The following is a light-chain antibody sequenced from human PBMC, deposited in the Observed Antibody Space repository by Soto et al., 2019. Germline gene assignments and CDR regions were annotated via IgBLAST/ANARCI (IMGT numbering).Light chain of an antibody. CDR1: QSVSSSY. CDR3: QQYGSSPT. CDR2: DVS. Sequence: EIVLTQSPGTLSLSPGERATLSCRSSQSVSSSYLAWYQQKPGQAPRLLIYDVSSRATGIPDRFSGSGDGKDCNLTISRLEPEDFAVYYCQQYGSSPTFGQGNKVEIK. J-gene: IGKJ1*01. V-gene: IGKV3-20*01.